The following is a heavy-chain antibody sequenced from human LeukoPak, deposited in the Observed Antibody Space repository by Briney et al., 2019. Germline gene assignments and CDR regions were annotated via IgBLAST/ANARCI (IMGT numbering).Heavy chain of an antibody. D-gene: IGHD3-22*01. Sequence: GGSRRLSCAASGFTVSGNYMSGCRRAPGKGLEWFSVIYRGGSTYYADSVKGRFTLSRDNSKHTLYLQMNSLRAEDTAVYYCARASGYYYDWFDPWGQGTLVTVSS. V-gene: IGHV3-66*02. CDR3: ARASGYYYDWFDP. J-gene: IGHJ5*02. CDR2: IYRGGST. CDR1: GFTVSGNY.